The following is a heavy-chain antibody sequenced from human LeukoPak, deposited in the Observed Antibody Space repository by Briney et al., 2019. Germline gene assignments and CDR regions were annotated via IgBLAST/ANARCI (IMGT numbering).Heavy chain of an antibody. CDR1: GFTFTSYA. J-gene: IGHJ4*02. V-gene: IGHV3-23*01. CDR3: ATEPAAVDY. Sequence: GGSLRLSCAASGFTFTSYAMSWVRQAPGKGLECVSVISGGGGSTDYADSVKGRFTISRDNSKNTLYLQMNSLRAEDTAVYYCATEPAAVDYWGQGTLVAVSS. CDR2: ISGGGGST. D-gene: IGHD2-2*01.